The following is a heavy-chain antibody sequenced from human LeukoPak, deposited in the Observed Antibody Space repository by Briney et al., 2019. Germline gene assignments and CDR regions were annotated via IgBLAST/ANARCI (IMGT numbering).Heavy chain of an antibody. V-gene: IGHV4-59*08. CDR2: IYYSGST. Sequence: SETLSLTCTVSGGSISSYYWSWIRQPPGKGLEWIGYIYYSGSTNYNPSLKSRVTISVDTSKNQFSLKLSSVTAADTAVYYCARGTRYFDWLLYEPTFDYWGQGTLVTVST. D-gene: IGHD3-9*01. CDR1: GGSISSYY. J-gene: IGHJ4*02. CDR3: ARGTRYFDWLLYEPTFDY.